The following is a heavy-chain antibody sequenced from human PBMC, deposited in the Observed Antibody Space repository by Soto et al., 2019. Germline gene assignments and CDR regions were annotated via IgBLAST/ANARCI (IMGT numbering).Heavy chain of an antibody. CDR2: IYYSGST. Sequence: QVQLQESGPGLVKPSETLSLTYTVSGGSISSYYWSWIRQPPGKGLEWIGYIYYSGSTNYNPSLKSRVTISVDTSKNQFSLKLSSVTAADTAVYYCARSRGYGNFDYWGQGTLVTVSS. D-gene: IGHD5-12*01. J-gene: IGHJ4*02. CDR3: ARSRGYGNFDY. CDR1: GGSISSYY. V-gene: IGHV4-59*01.